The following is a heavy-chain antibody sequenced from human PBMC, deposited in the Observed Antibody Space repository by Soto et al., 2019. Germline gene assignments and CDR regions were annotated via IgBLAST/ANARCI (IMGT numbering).Heavy chain of an antibody. CDR2: IDSDGSRI. V-gene: IGHV3-74*01. Sequence: EVQLVESGGGLVQPGESLRLYCAASGFTFSNYWMHWVRQAPGKGLVWVSRIDSDGSRITYADFVKGRFTISRDNAKNTVYLHMNSLTAEDTAVYYCVRTSLVVAVATRVDFWGQGTLVIVSS. CDR3: VRTSLVVAVATRVDF. D-gene: IGHD2-15*01. J-gene: IGHJ4*02. CDR1: GFTFSNYW.